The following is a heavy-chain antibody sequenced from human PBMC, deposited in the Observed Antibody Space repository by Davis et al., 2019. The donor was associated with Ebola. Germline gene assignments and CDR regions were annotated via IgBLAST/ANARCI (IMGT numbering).Heavy chain of an antibody. CDR3: AREAGQLGMFF. V-gene: IGHV4-34*01. J-gene: IGHJ4*02. CDR2: INHRGDT. Sequence: PSETLSLTCAVYGGSFNDYYWSWVRQSPGQGLEWIGEINHRGDTDYNPPLKSRVTISIDRSKSQLSLKLTSVTAADTAVYYCAREAGQLGMFFWGPGTLVTVSS. CDR1: GGSFNDYY. D-gene: IGHD7-27*01.